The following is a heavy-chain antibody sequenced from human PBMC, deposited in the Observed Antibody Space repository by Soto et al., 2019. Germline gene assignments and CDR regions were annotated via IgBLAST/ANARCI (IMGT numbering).Heavy chain of an antibody. J-gene: IGHJ6*02. CDR2: ISTVNGNT. D-gene: IGHD3-16*02. CDR1: GYTFISNA. Sequence: QVQLVQSGAEVKMPGASVKVSCKAFGYTFISNAMHWVRQAPGQRLEWMGWISTVNGNTKYSQNFQGRVTLNRDTSASTVYMELSGLRSDDTAVYYCARGGYTPWSNYYYGMDVWGQGTTVTVS. CDR3: ARGGYTPWSNYYYGMDV. V-gene: IGHV1-3*04.